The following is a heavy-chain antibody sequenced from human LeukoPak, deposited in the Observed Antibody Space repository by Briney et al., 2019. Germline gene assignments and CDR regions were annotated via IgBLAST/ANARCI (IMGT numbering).Heavy chain of an antibody. CDR2: IYWNDDK. Sequence: SGPTLVKPTQTLTLTCTFSGFSLSTSGVGVGWIRQPPGKALEWLALIYWNDDKRYSPSLKSRLTITKDTSKNQVVLTMTNMDPVDTATYYCAHRPGYRYLFDYWGQGTLVTVSS. CDR3: AHRPGYRYLFDY. V-gene: IGHV2-5*01. D-gene: IGHD1-14*01. J-gene: IGHJ4*02. CDR1: GFSLSTSGVG.